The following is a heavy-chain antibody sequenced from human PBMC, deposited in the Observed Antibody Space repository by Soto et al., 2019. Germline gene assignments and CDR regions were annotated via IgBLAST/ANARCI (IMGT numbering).Heavy chain of an antibody. J-gene: IGHJ5*01. Sequence: SDTLSLTCAVYGGSFSGHSWTWIRQSPGKGLEWIGDINHSGRVNYSPSLKSRVTISLDTSKNQFSLTLSAVTAADTAMYYCSTRAYDTNGYYRFDPWGQGTLVTVSS. CDR1: GGSFSGHS. CDR2: INHSGRV. D-gene: IGHD3-22*01. V-gene: IGHV4-34*01. CDR3: STRAYDTNGYYRFDP.